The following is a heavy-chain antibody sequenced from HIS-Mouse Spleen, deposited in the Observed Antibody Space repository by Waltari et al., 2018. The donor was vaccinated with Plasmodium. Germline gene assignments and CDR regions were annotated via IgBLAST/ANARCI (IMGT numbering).Heavy chain of an antibody. CDR2: SYYSGST. J-gene: IGHJ4*02. D-gene: IGHD6-13*01. V-gene: IGHV4-31*03. Sequence: QVQLQESGPGLVKPSQTLSLTCTVSGGYIISGGYYWSWTRQHPGKGLEWSGYSYYSGSTYYNPSLKSRVTISVDTSKKQFSLKLSSVTAADTAVYYCASSIAATVTLYFDYWGQGTLVTVSS. CDR1: GGYIISGGYY. CDR3: ASSIAATVTLYFDY.